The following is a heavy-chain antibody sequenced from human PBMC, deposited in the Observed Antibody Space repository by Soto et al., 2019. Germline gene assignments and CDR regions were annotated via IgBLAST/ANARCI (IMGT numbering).Heavy chain of an antibody. J-gene: IGHJ6*02. CDR3: ARASTVEMAYYYGMDV. CDR1: GYTFTSYY. D-gene: IGHD3-3*02. CDR2: INPSGGST. V-gene: IGHV1-46*01. Sequence: ASVKVSCKASGYTFTSYYMHWVRQAPGQGLEWMGIINPSGGSTSYAQKFQGRVTMTRDTSTSTVYMELSSLRSEDTAVYYCARASTVEMAYYYGMDVWGQGTTVTVS.